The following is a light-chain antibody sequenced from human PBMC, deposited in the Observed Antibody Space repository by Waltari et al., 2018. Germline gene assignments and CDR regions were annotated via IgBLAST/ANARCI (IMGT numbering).Light chain of an antibody. Sequence: QTVLTQPPSMSGAPGQSVTFSCTGSSSNFGAGPDVPRHQVFPGTAPKLLIYGNNNRPSGVPDRFSGSKSDTSASLAIGGLQAEDEADYYCQSFDIRLSGGVVFGGGTKVTVL. J-gene: IGLJ3*02. CDR1: SSNFGAGPD. CDR2: GNN. V-gene: IGLV1-40*01. CDR3: QSFDIRLSGGVV.